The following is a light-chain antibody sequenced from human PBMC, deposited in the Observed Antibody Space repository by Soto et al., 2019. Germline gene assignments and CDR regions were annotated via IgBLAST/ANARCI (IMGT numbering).Light chain of an antibody. CDR1: QSVRSC. Sequence: IVMTQCQATLTVYAGDSAPLSCRASQSVRSCLAWYQQKPGQAPRLFIYDASTRATGIPARFSGSGSGTDFTLTISSLESEDFAVYYCQQYNSWPETFGQGTKVDIK. CDR2: DAS. CDR3: QQYNSWPET. V-gene: IGKV3-15*01. J-gene: IGKJ1*01.